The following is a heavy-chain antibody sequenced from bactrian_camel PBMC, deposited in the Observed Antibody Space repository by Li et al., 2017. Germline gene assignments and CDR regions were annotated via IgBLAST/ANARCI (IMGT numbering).Heavy chain of an antibody. CDR2: IYRPGGNT. J-gene: IGHJ6*01. D-gene: IGHD6*01. Sequence: HVQLVESGGGSVQAGGSLRLSCGASGSIYGDACVGWFRQATGKEREWIASIYRPGGNTFAADSVKGRFTISKDNAKNTLYLQMNSLKPEDTAMYYCAAVRYGGTWYPLCRARSADFGYWGQGTQVTVS. CDR3: AAVRYGGTWYPLCRARSADFGY. V-gene: IGHV3S6*01. CDR1: GSIYGDAC.